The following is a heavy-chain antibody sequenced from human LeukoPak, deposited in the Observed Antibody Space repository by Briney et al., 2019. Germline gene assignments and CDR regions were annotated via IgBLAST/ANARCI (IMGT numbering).Heavy chain of an antibody. J-gene: IGHJ5*02. V-gene: IGHV4-61*02. Sequence: SQTLSLTCTVSGDSISSGSYYWSWIRQPAGKGLEWIGRIYTSGSTNYNPSLKSRVTISVDTSKNQFSLKLSSVTAADTAVYYCARDLDYYDSSGYPRSYWFDPWGQGTLVTVSS. D-gene: IGHD3-22*01. CDR2: IYTSGST. CDR1: GDSISSGSYY. CDR3: ARDLDYYDSSGYPRSYWFDP.